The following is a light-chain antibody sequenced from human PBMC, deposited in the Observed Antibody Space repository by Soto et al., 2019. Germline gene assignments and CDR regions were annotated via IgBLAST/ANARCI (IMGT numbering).Light chain of an antibody. CDR1: QIINNF. V-gene: IGKV1-39*01. CDR3: QQSFAAPVT. CDR2: GAS. Sequence: DIQMTQSPSSLSASVGDNVIITCRASQIINNFLTWYQQKPGKAPKLLIYGASNLQSGVPSRFIGSGSGTHFTLSINSLRPEDFATYYCQQSFAAPVTFGGGTKVDIK. J-gene: IGKJ4*01.